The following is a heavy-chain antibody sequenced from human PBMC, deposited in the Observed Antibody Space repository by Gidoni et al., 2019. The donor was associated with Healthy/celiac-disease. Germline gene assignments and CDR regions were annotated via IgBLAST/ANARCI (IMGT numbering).Heavy chain of an antibody. CDR3: AKELQHRGYYYGMDV. D-gene: IGHD1-1*01. Sequence: EVQLVESGGGLVQPGRSLRLSCAASGFTFDDYAMHWVRQAPGKGLEWVSGISWNSGSIGYADSVKGRFTISRDNAKNSLYLQMNSLRAEDTALYYCAKELQHRGYYYGMDVWGQGTTVTVSS. V-gene: IGHV3-9*01. J-gene: IGHJ6*02. CDR1: GFTFDDYA. CDR2: ISWNSGSI.